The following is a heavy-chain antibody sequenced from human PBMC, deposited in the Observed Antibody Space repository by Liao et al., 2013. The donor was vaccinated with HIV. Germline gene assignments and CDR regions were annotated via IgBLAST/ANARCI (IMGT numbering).Heavy chain of an antibody. CDR3: TKETSGSSYWD. CDR1: GGSIANSNFY. V-gene: IGHV4-39*07. D-gene: IGHD1-26*01. Sequence: QLQLRESGPGLVKPSETLSLTCTVSGGSIANSNFYWAWVRQPPGEGLEWIGSIHYTGDTYYSPSLKSRVTISVETSRNRFSLKLQSVTAADTAVYYCTKETSGSSYWDWGQGTLVTVSS. CDR2: IHYTGDT. J-gene: IGHJ4*02.